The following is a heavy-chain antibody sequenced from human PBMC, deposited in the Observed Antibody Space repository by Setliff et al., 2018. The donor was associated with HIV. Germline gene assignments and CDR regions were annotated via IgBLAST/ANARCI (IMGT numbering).Heavy chain of an antibody. CDR1: GYSISSGYY. Sequence: SETLSLTCAVSGYSISSGYYWGWIRQAPGKGLEWIGSVYYSTNTYYNPSLKSRVTVSIDTSKNQFSLEMTSMTAADTAVYYCARDGCSGQRCYLFNWFDPWGQGILVTVSS. V-gene: IGHV4-38-2*02. CDR3: ARDGCSGQRCYLFNWFDP. D-gene: IGHD2-15*01. CDR2: VYYSTNT. J-gene: IGHJ5*02.